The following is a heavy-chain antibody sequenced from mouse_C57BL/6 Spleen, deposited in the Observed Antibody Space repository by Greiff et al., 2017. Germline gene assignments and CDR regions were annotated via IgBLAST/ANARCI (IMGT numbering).Heavy chain of an antibody. CDR1: GYTFTSYW. J-gene: IGHJ2*01. V-gene: IGHV1-69*01. CDR3: ARRRGTTVVDFDY. CDR2: IDPSDSYT. D-gene: IGHD1-1*01. Sequence: VQLQQSGAELVMPGASVKLSCKASGYTFTSYWMYWVKQRPGQGLEWIGEIDPSDSYTNYNQKFKGKSTLTVDKSSSTAYMQLSSLTSEDSAVXYCARRRGTTVVDFDYWGQGTTLTVSS.